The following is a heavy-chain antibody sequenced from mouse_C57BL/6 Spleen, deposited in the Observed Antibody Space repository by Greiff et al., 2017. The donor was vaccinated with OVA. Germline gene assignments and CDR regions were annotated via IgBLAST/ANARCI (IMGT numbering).Heavy chain of an antibody. J-gene: IGHJ4*01. CDR3: ARGGTVVATDAMDY. CDR2: IDPSDSYT. V-gene: IGHV1-50*01. Sequence: VQLQQSGAELVKPGASVKLSCKASGYTFTSYWMQWVKQRPGQGLEWIGEIDPSDSYTNYNQKFKGKATLTVDTSSSTAYMQLSSLTSEDSAVYYCARGGTVVATDAMDYWGQGTSVTVSS. CDR1: GYTFTSYW. D-gene: IGHD1-1*01.